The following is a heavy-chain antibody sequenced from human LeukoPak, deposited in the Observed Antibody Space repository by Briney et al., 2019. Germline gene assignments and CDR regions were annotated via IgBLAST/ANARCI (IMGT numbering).Heavy chain of an antibody. J-gene: IGHJ4*02. CDR1: GYTFTGYY. Sequence: ASVKVSCKASGYTFTGYYMHWLRQAPGQGLEWMGYTNPNSGGTKYAQKFQGRITMTRDTSISTAYMELSRLRSDDTAEYYCARDGQGAGKTYDYWGQGALVTVPS. V-gene: IGHV1-2*02. CDR2: TNPNSGGT. CDR3: ARDGQGAGKTYDY. D-gene: IGHD6-13*01.